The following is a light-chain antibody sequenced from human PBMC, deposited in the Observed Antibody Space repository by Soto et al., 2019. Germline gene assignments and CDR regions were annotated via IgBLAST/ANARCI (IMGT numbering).Light chain of an antibody. CDR3: QQLNSYPPWT. J-gene: IGKJ1*01. CDR1: QAINSY. CDR2: AAS. V-gene: IGKV1-9*01. Sequence: DIQLTQSPSFLSASVGDRVTITCRASQAINSYLAWYQQKPGKAPKLLIYAASTLQSGVPSRFSGSGSGTEFTLTISSLQPDDFATYYCQQLNSYPPWTFGQGTKVEIK.